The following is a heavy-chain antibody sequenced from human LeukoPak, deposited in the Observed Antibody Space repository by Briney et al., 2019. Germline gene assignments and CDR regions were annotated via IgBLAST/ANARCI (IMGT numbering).Heavy chain of an antibody. CDR2: IYYSGST. Sequence: SETLSLTCAVYGGSFSSSSYYWGWIRQPPGKGLEWIGSIYYSGSTYYNPSLKSRVTISVDTSKNQFSLKLSSVTAADTAAYYCARLGITMVRGVTNWGQGTLVTVSS. CDR3: ARLGITMVRGVTN. V-gene: IGHV4-39*01. J-gene: IGHJ4*02. CDR1: GGSFSSSSYY. D-gene: IGHD3-10*01.